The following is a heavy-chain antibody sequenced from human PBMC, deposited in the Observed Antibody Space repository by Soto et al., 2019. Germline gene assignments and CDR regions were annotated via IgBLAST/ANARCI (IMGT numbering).Heavy chain of an antibody. J-gene: IGHJ4*02. V-gene: IGHV1-2*02. CDR2: INPNSGGT. CDR1: GYTFSDYY. CDR3: AREPATARPEGVDF. Sequence: ASVKVSCKASGYTFSDYYIHWVRQAPGQGLEWMGWINPNSGGTKYAPKFQGGVTMTRDTSITTAYMELSRLRSGDTAVYYCAREPATARPEGVDFWGQGTLVTVSS. D-gene: IGHD1-1*01.